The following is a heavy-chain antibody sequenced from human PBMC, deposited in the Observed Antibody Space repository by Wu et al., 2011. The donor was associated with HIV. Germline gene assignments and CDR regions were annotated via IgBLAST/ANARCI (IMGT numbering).Heavy chain of an antibody. V-gene: IGHV5-51*01. CDR1: GYSFTSYW. Sequence: KISCKGSGYSFTSYWIGWVRQMPGKGLEWMGIIYPGDSDTRYSPSFQGQVTISADKSISTAYLQWSSLKASDTAMYYCARQAAAGRRSGWFDPWGQGTLVTVSS. CDR3: ARQAAAGRRSGWFDP. J-gene: IGHJ5*02. CDR2: IYPGDSDT. D-gene: IGHD6-13*01.